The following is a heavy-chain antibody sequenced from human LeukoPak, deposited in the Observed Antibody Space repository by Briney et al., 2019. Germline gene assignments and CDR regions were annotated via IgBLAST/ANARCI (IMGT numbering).Heavy chain of an antibody. CDR2: ITGSGGST. CDR1: GFTVSSNY. Sequence: GGSLRLSCAASGFTVSSNYMNWVRQAPGRGLEWVSIITGSGGSTYYADSVKGRFTISRDNSKNTLYLQVNSLRAEDTAIYYCAKSSLKYYFDSWGQGTLVTVSS. CDR3: AKSSLKYYFDS. J-gene: IGHJ4*02. D-gene: IGHD6-6*01. V-gene: IGHV3-23*01.